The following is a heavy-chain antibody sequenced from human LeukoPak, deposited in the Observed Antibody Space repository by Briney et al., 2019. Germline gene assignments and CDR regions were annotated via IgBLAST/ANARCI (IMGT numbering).Heavy chain of an antibody. CDR1: GDSISSGHYY. J-gene: IGHJ5*02. D-gene: IGHD1-1*01. CDR2: ISSRGTS. Sequence: SETLSLTCIVSGDSISSGHYYWNWIRQSAGKGLEWIGYISSRGTSTYNPSLKSPVTISKDTSKNQFSLRLNSVTAADTAVYYCARRVQDWFDPWGQGTLVTVSS. V-gene: IGHV4-61*09. CDR3: ARRVQDWFDP.